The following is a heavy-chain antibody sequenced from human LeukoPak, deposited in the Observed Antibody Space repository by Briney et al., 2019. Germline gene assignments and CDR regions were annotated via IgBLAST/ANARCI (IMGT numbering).Heavy chain of an antibody. D-gene: IGHD3-22*01. CDR1: GGSISSGDYY. CDR2: IYYSGST. Sequence: SETLSLTCTVSGGSISSGDYYWSWIRQPPGKGLEWIGYIYYSGSTYYNPSLKSRVTISVDTSKNQFSLELSSVTAADTAVYYCARDGGSYYYDSSGSYFDLWGRGTLVTVSS. V-gene: IGHV4-30-4*01. J-gene: IGHJ2*01. CDR3: ARDGGSYYYDSSGSYFDL.